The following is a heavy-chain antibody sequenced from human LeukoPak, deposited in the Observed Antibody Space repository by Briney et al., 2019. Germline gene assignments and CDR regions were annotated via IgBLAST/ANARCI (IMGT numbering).Heavy chain of an antibody. CDR3: GTSRSRTSGFDY. CDR2: IYNDGGT. D-gene: IGHD2-8*02. Sequence: GGSLRLSCAASGFTVSSNYMNWVRQAPGKGLEWVSVIYNDGGTYYADSVKGRFTISRDNSKSTLYLQMNSLRAEDTAVYYCGTSRSRTSGFDYWGQGTLVTVSS. V-gene: IGHV3-53*01. CDR1: GFTVSSNY. J-gene: IGHJ4*02.